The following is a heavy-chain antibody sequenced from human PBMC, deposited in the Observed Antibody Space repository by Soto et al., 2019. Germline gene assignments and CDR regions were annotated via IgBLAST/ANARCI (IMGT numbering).Heavy chain of an antibody. V-gene: IGHV1-2*02. CDR2: INPNSGGP. Sequence: PSLKGSCKASGYTLTANYINWLLQAPGNMLEWMGYINPNSGGPNYAQKFHGRVTMTRDTSISTAYMELSSLRYDDTAVYYCARDYWSGDRYYYGMDVWGQGTTVTVSS. CDR1: GYTLTANY. J-gene: IGHJ6*02. D-gene: IGHD3-3*01. CDR3: ARDYWSGDRYYYGMDV.